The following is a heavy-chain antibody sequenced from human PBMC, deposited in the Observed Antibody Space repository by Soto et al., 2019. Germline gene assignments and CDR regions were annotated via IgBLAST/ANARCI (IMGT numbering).Heavy chain of an antibody. CDR3: ARDSGIAVAGY. CDR1: GYTFTSYY. J-gene: IGHJ4*02. D-gene: IGHD6-19*01. V-gene: IGHV1-46*03. CDR2: INPSGGST. Sequence: QVQLVQSGAEVKKPGASVKVSCKASGYTFTSYYMHWVRQAPGQGLEWMGIINPSGGSTSYAQKFQGRVTMTRDTSTSTVYMELGSLRSEDTVVYYCARDSGIAVAGYWGQGTLVTVSS.